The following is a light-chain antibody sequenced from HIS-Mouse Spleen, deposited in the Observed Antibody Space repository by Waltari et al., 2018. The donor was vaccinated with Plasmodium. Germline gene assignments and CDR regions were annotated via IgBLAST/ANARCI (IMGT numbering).Light chain of an antibody. V-gene: IGKV3-20*01. J-gene: IGKJ3*01. Sequence: EIVLTQSPGTLSLSPGESATLSCRASQSVSSSYLAWYQQKPGQAPRLLIYGASTRATGIPDRFSGSGSGTDFTLTISRLEPEDFAVYYCQQYGSFGPGTKVDIK. CDR2: GAS. CDR1: QSVSSSY. CDR3: QQYGS.